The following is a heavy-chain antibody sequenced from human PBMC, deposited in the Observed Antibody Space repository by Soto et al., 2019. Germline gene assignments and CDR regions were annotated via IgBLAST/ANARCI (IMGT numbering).Heavy chain of an antibody. V-gene: IGHV3-23*01. CDR1: GFTFSSYA. J-gene: IGHJ3*02. Sequence: GGSLRLSCEASGFTFSSYALSWVRQAPGRGLEWVSAISGSGGSTYYADSVKGRFTISRDNSKNTLYLQMNSLRAEDPAVYYGAKECPRVRFGGVRGGVDIWGQGTMVTVSS. CDR2: ISGSGGST. D-gene: IGHD3-10*01. CDR3: AKECPRVRFGGVRGGVDI.